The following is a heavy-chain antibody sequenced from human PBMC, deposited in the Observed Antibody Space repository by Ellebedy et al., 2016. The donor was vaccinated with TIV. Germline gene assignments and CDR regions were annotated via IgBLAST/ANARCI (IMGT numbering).Heavy chain of an antibody. V-gene: IGHV3-48*04. CDR3: ARDYQGLGGSLGY. CDR2: ISSSPSTI. J-gene: IGHJ4*02. Sequence: PGGSLRLSCAASGFTFSSYSMNWVRQAPGKGLEWVSYISSSPSTIYYADSMKGRLTITRDDAKNSLYLQMNSLRAEDTAVYYCARDYQGLGGSLGYWGQGTLVIVSS. D-gene: IGHD3-16*01. CDR1: GFTFSSYS.